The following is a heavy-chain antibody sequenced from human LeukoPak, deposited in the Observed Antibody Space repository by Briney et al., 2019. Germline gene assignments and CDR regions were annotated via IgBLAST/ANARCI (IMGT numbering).Heavy chain of an antibody. J-gene: IGHJ5*02. CDR2: IIPILRIT. D-gene: IGHD3-22*01. CDR1: GGTFSNYA. V-gene: IGHV1-69*04. CDR3: ARDFPTYYYDSIGYYYYWFDR. Sequence: SVNVSCKASGGTFSNYAITWVRLAPGQGLEWMGRIIPILRITSYAQRFQGRVTITADTSTSTAYMELSSLRSEDTAVYYCARDFPTYYYDSIGYYYYWFDRWGQGTLVPVSS.